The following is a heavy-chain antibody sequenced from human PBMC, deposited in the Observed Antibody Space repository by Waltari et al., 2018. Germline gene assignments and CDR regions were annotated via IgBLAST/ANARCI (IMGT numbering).Heavy chain of an antibody. CDR2: TSYDGTNN. Sequence: QVQLVESGGGVVQPGKSLRLSCAASGFTFSSFAMHWVRQAPGKGVEWVAITSYDGTNNYYTDSVKVRFNISRDNSNNTLYLQINALRHEDTAVYFCARDPATKWGVFYFDHWGQGTLVTVSS. CDR1: GFTFSSFA. CDR3: ARDPATKWGVFYFDH. J-gene: IGHJ4*02. D-gene: IGHD7-27*01. V-gene: IGHV3-30*10.